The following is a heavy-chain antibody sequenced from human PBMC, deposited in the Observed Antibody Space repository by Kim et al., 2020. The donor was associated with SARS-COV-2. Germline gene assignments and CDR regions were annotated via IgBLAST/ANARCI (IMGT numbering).Heavy chain of an antibody. D-gene: IGHD4-17*01. J-gene: IGHJ4*02. CDR1: GGSISSGGYY. Sequence: SETLSLTCAVSGGSISSGGYYWNWHRQPPGQGLEWIGYIYYSGSTNYNPYLKSRVTISVDTSKNHSSQKLSSVTDADTAVYYCSRDMDGANDHWGQGTL. CDR2: IYYSGST. V-gene: IGHV4-31*11. CDR3: SRDMDGANDH.